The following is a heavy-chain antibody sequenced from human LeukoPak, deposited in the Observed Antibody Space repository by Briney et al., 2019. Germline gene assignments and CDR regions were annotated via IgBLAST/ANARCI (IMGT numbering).Heavy chain of an antibody. CDR1: GYXFTSYG. CDR3: ARVGGGYDSGGNNWFDP. CDR2: ISAYNGNT. Sequence: ASVKVSCKASGYXFTSYGISWVRQAPGQGLEWMGWISAYNGNTSYAQKLQGRVTMTTDTSTSTAYMELRSLRSDDTAVYYCARVGGGYDSGGNNWFDPWGQGTLVTVSS. V-gene: IGHV1-18*01. J-gene: IGHJ5*02. D-gene: IGHD5-12*01.